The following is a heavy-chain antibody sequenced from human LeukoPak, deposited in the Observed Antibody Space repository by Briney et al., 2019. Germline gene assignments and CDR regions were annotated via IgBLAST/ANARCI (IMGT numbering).Heavy chain of an antibody. Sequence: PSETLSLTCTVSGGSISNYYWSWIRQPPGKGLEWIGYIYYSGSTNYNPSLKSRVTISVDTSKNQFSLKLSSVTAADTAVYYCARAVGPNYYDSSGYHTTFDYWGQGTLVTVSS. J-gene: IGHJ4*02. CDR2: IYYSGST. CDR3: ARAVGPNYYDSSGYHTTFDY. CDR1: GGSISNYY. V-gene: IGHV4-59*01. D-gene: IGHD3-22*01.